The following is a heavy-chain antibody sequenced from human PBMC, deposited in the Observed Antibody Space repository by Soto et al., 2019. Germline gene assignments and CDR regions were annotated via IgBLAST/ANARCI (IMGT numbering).Heavy chain of an antibody. CDR3: VREYYYYMDV. J-gene: IGHJ6*03. CDR2: IRGGGPT. V-gene: IGHV3-66*01. Sequence: PGGSLRLSCAASGFSVSPYYMNWVRQAPGRGLEWVSIIRGGGPTYYADSVKGRFTMSKDNSKNMLYLQMNSPRAEDTAVYYCVREYYYYMDVWGKGTTVTVSS. CDR1: GFSVSPYY.